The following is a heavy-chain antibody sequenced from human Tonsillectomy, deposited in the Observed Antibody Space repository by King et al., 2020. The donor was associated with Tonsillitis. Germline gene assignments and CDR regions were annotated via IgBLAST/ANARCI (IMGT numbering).Heavy chain of an antibody. CDR2: IYPGDSDT. CDR1: GDRFTRHW. D-gene: IGHD1-26*01. Sequence: QLVQSGAEVKKPGESLKISCKGSGDRFTRHWIGWVRQMPGKGLEWMGTIYPGDSDTTYSPSFQGQVTISADKSISTAYLQWRSLKASDTAMYYCARTGWDDDWFDPWGQGTLVTVSS. J-gene: IGHJ5*02. CDR3: ARTGWDDDWFDP. V-gene: IGHV5-51*01.